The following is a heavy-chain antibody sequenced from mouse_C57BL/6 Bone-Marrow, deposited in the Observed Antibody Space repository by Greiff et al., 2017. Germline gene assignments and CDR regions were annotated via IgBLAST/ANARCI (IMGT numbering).Heavy chain of an antibody. V-gene: IGHV1-76*01. Sequence: QVQLKESGAELVRPGASVKLSCKASGYTFTDYYINWVKQRPGQGLEWIARIYPGSGNTYYNEKFKGKDTLTAEKSSSTAYMQLSSLTSEDSAVYFCARVGYGNPFAYWGQGTLVTVSA. CDR1: GYTFTDYY. CDR3: ARVGYGNPFAY. D-gene: IGHD2-10*02. J-gene: IGHJ3*01. CDR2: IYPGSGNT.